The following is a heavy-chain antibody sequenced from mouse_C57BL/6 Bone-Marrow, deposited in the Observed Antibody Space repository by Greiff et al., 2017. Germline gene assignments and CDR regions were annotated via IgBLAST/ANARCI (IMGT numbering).Heavy chain of an antibody. V-gene: IGHV1-26*01. CDR2: INPNNGGT. J-gene: IGHJ2*01. D-gene: IGHD1-1*01. CDR3: AREGDYGRFDY. CDR1: GYTFTDYY. Sequence: EVQLQQSGPELVKPGASVKISCKASGYTFTDYYMNWVKQSHGKSLEWIGDINPNNGGTSYNQKFKGKATLTVDKSSSTAYMELRSLTSEDSAVYYCAREGDYGRFDYWGQGTTLTVSS.